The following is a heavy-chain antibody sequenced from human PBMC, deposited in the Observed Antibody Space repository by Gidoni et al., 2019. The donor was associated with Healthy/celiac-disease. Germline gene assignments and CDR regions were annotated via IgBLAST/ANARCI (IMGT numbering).Heavy chain of an antibody. CDR3: ARDGCSSTSCYMGEFDY. CDR2: ISYDGSNK. J-gene: IGHJ4*02. CDR1: GFTFSRYA. V-gene: IGHV3-30-3*01. D-gene: IGHD2-2*02. Sequence: QLQLVGSGGGVVQPGRSLRLSCAASGFTFSRYAMHWVRQAPGKGLEWVAAISYDGSNKYYADSVKGRFTISRDNSKNTLYLQMNSLRAEDTAVYYCARDGCSSTSCYMGEFDYWGQGTLVTVSS.